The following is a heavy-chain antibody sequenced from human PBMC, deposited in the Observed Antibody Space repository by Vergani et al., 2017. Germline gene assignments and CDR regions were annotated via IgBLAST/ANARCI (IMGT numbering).Heavy chain of an antibody. CDR2: ISAYNGNT. D-gene: IGHD2-8*01. CDR1: GGTFSSYA. V-gene: IGHV1-18*01. J-gene: IGHJ4*02. CDR3: ARGYCTNGVCYTEAYYFDY. Sequence: QVQLVQSGAEVKKPGSSVKVSCKASGGTFSSYAISWVRQAPGQGLEWMGWISAYNGNTNYAQKLQGRVTMTTDTSTSTAYMELRSLRSDDTAVYYCARGYCTNGVCYTEAYYFDYWGQGTLVTVSS.